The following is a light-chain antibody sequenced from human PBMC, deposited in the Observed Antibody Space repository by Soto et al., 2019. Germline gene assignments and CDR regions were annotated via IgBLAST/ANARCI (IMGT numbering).Light chain of an antibody. CDR3: CSDTTSNARQIV. CDR1: SSDVGGYNY. V-gene: IGLV2-14*01. Sequence: QSALTQPASVSGSPGQSITISCTGTSSDVGGYNYVSWYQQHPGKAPKFMIYDVSNRPSGVSNRFSGSKSGNTASLTISGLQAEDDADYYCCSDTTSNARQIVFGTGTKLTVL. CDR2: DVS. J-gene: IGLJ1*01.